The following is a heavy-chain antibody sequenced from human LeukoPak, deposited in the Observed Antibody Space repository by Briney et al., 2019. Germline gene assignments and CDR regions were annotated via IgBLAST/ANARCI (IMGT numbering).Heavy chain of an antibody. Sequence: PSETLSLTCAVYGGSFSGYYWSWVRQPPGKGLEWIGEINHSGSTNYNPSLTSRVTISVDTSKTQFSLKLSSVTAADTAVYYCARGPSPDYWGQGTLVTVSS. CDR2: INHSGST. CDR1: GGSFSGYY. CDR3: ARGPSPDY. J-gene: IGHJ4*02. V-gene: IGHV4-34*01.